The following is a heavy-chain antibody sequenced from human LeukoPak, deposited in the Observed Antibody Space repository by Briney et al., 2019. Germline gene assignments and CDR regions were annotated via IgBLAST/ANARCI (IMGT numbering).Heavy chain of an antibody. D-gene: IGHD2-2*01. J-gene: IGHJ6*03. CDR2: ISSSRTSTT. V-gene: IGHV3-48*01. Sequence: GGSLRLSCAASGFTFSTYSMNWVRQAPGKGLEWVSYISSSRTSTTYYADSVKGRFTISRDNVRNSLYLQMDSLRAEDTAVYYCARDHCSSTSCYRHYMDVWGKGTTVTVSS. CDR1: GFTFSTYS. CDR3: ARDHCSSTSCYRHYMDV.